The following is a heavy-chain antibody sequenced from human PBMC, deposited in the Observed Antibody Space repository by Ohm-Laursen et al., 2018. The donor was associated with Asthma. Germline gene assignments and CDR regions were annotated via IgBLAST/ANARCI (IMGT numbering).Heavy chain of an antibody. CDR1: GGSISSGDYY. V-gene: IGHV4-30-4*01. CDR3: ARAFSGVVIQFGRFDP. CDR2: IYYSGST. Sequence: PSQTLSLTCTVSGGSISSGDYYWSWIRQPPGKGLEWIGYIYYSGSTYYNPSLKSRVTISVDTSKNQFSLKLSSVTAADTAVYYCARAFSGVVIQFGRFDPWGQGTLVTVSS. J-gene: IGHJ5*02. D-gene: IGHD3-22*01.